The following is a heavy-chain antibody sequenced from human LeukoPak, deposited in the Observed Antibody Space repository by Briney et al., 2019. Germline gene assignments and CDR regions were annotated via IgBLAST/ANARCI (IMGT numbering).Heavy chain of an antibody. CDR1: GGSFSGYY. J-gene: IGHJ4*02. D-gene: IGHD6-19*01. CDR3: ASKLTAVAGYFDY. Sequence: SETLSLTCAVHGGSFSGYYWSWVRQPPGKGLEWIGEIHHSGSTNYNPSLKSRVTISVDKLKNQFSLKMSSVTAADTAVYYCASKLTAVAGYFDYWGQGTLVTVSS. CDR2: IHHSGST. V-gene: IGHV4-34*01.